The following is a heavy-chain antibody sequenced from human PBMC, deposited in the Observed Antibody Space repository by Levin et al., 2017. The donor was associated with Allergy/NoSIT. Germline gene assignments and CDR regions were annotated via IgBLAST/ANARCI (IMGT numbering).Heavy chain of an antibody. Sequence: RSQTLSLTCTVSGGSVSSGSYYWSWIRQPPGKGLEWIGYIYYSGSTNYNPSLKSRVTISVDTSKNQFSLKLSSVTAADTAVYYCARSMIRGLVPYWYFDRWGRGTLVTVSS. J-gene: IGHJ2*01. D-gene: IGHD3-10*01. CDR2: IYYSGST. CDR1: GGSVSSGSYY. V-gene: IGHV4-61*01. CDR3: ARSMIRGLVPYWYFDR.